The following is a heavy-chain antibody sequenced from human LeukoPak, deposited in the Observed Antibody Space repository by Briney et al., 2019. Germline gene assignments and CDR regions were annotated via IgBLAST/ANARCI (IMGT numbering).Heavy chain of an antibody. D-gene: IGHD1-26*01. Sequence: SETLSLTCTVSGGSISSYYWSWIRQPPGKGLEWIGYIYTSGSTNYNPSLKSRVTISVDTSKNQFSLKLSSVTAADTAVYYCARRASGSYSFDYWGQGTLVTASS. V-gene: IGHV4-4*09. CDR3: ARRASGSYSFDY. CDR1: GGSISSYY. CDR2: IYTSGST. J-gene: IGHJ4*02.